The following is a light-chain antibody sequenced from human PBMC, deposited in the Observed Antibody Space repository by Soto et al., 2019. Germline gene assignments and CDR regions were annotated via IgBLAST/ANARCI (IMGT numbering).Light chain of an antibody. V-gene: IGKV3-15*01. Sequence: EIEMTQYPATLSVSPGERATLSCRASQSVSSNLAWYQQKPGQAPRLLIYGASTRATGIPARFSGSGSGTEFTLTISSLQSEDFAVYYCQQYNNWLWTFGQGTKVDI. J-gene: IGKJ1*01. CDR1: QSVSSN. CDR2: GAS. CDR3: QQYNNWLWT.